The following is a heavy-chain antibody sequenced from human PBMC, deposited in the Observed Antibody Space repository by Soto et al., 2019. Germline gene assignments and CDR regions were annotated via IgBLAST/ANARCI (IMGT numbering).Heavy chain of an antibody. V-gene: IGHV3-30-3*01. Sequence: QVQLVESGGGVVQPGRSLTLSCAASGFTFSSYAMHWVRQAPGKGLEWVAVISYDGSNKYYADSVKGRFTISRDNSKNTLYLQMNSLRAEDTAVYYCARDSGSVSGDYYYYYGMDVWGQGTTVTVSS. J-gene: IGHJ6*02. CDR2: ISYDGSNK. CDR3: ARDSGSVSGDYYYYYGMDV. D-gene: IGHD1-26*01. CDR1: GFTFSSYA.